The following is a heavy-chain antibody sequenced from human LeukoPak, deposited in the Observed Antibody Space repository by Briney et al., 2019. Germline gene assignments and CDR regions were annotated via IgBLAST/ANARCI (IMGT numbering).Heavy chain of an antibody. CDR1: GFTFSSFE. CDR2: ISSSGSTI. CDR3: ARGYCSSTSCYGLDGFDI. J-gene: IGHJ3*02. V-gene: IGHV3-48*03. D-gene: IGHD2-2*01. Sequence: GGSLRLSCAASGFTFSSFEMHWVRQAPGKGLEWISYISSSGSTIYYADSVKGRFTVSRDNAKNSLYLQMNSLRAEDTAIYYCARGYCSSTSCYGLDGFDIWGQGTMVTVSS.